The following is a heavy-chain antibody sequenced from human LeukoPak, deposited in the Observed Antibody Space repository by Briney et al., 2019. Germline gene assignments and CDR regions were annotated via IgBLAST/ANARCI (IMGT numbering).Heavy chain of an antibody. J-gene: IGHJ4*02. CDR2: ISYDGSNK. CDR3: ARERPPYYYDSSGYFGY. CDR1: GGTFSSYA. V-gene: IGHV3-30*04. D-gene: IGHD3-22*01. Sequence: SCKASGGTFSSYAMHWVRQAPGKGLEWVAVISYDGSNKYYADSVKGRFTISRDNSKNTLYLQMNSLRAEDTAVYYCARERPPYYYDSSGYFGYWGQGTLVTVSS.